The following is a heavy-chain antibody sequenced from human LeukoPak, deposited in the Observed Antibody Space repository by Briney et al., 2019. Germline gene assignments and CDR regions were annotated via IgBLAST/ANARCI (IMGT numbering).Heavy chain of an antibody. V-gene: IGHV1-2*02. CDR3: ARWSSGYYDAFDI. CDR1: GYTFTGYY. CDR2: INPNSGGT. J-gene: IGHJ3*02. Sequence: ASVKVSCKASGYTFTGYYMHWVRQAPGQGLEWMGWINPNSGGTNYAQKFQGRVTMTRDTSISTAYMELSRLRSDDTAVYYCARWSSGYYDAFDIWGQGTMVTVSS. D-gene: IGHD3-22*01.